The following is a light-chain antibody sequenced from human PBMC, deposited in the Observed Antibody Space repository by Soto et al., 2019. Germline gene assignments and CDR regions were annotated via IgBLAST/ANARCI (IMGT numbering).Light chain of an antibody. V-gene: IGKV3-15*01. CDR3: QQYNNWPPPLT. CDR1: QSVSSN. CDR2: GAS. Sequence: EIVMTQSPATLSVSPGERATLSCRASQSVSSNLAWYQQKPGQAPRLLIYGASTRATGIPARFSGSWSGTEFNLTISSLQSEDFAVYYCQQYNNWPPPLTFGGGTKVEIK. J-gene: IGKJ4*01.